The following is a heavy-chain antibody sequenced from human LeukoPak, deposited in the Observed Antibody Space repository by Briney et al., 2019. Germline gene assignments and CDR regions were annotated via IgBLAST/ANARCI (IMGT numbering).Heavy chain of an antibody. CDR3: VRQQLWFDP. CDR2: INGGGGST. V-gene: IGHV3-23*01. J-gene: IGHJ5*02. Sequence: GGTLRLSCAASGFTFSNYAMNWVRQAPGKGLEWVSSINGGGGSTYYADSVKGRFTISRDNSKNTLYLQMNSLRAEDTAVYYCVRQQLWFDPWGQGTLVTVSS. CDR1: GFTFSNYA. D-gene: IGHD6-13*01.